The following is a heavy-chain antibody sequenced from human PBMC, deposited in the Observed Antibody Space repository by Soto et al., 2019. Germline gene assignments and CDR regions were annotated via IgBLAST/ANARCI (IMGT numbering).Heavy chain of an antibody. J-gene: IGHJ4*02. CDR3: ESVTSNHSDLYLFDY. D-gene: IGHD2-2*01. CDR1: GYTFTGYY. CDR2: INPNSGGT. Sequence: ASLKVSCKASGYTFTGYYMHWVRQAPGQGLEWMGWINPNSGGTNYAQKFQGWVTMTRDTSISTAYMELSRLRAEDTAVYYCESVTSNHSDLYLFDYWGQGTLVNVSS. V-gene: IGHV1-2*04.